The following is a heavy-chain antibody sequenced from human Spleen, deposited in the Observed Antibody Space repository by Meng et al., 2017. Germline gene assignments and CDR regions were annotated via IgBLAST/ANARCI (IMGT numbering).Heavy chain of an antibody. J-gene: IGHJ5*02. CDR2: INPNSGGT. Sequence: QVRLVQSGSEVKKTGASVRVSYKASGYTFTGYYMHWVRQAPGQGTEWMGRINPNSGGTDYAQKFQGRVTMTRDTSISTAYMELSRLTSDDTAVYYCARASCSGGSCWFDLWGQGTLVTVSS. CDR1: GYTFTGYY. CDR3: ARASCSGGSCWFDL. V-gene: IGHV1-2*06. D-gene: IGHD2-15*01.